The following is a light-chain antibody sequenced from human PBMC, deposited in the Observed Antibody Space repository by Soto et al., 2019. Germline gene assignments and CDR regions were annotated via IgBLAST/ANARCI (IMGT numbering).Light chain of an antibody. CDR2: DAS. Sequence: EIVLTQSPATLSLSPGERATLSCRASQSVNTYLAWYQQKPGQAPSLLIYDASNRTTGIPARFSGRGSGTDFTLTISSLEAEDFAVYYCQQRAIWPTYTFGQGTKLDIK. J-gene: IGKJ2*01. V-gene: IGKV3-11*01. CDR3: QQRAIWPTYT. CDR1: QSVNTY.